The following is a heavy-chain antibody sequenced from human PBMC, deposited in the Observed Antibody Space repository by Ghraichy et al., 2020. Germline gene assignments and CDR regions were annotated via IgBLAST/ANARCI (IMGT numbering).Heavy chain of an antibody. V-gene: IGHV3-48*01. D-gene: IGHD1-14*01. CDR3: ARDKPSYYYYYYGMDV. CDR2: ISSSRSTI. J-gene: IGHJ6*02. Sequence: LSLTCAASGFTFSSYSMNWVRQAPGKGLEWVSYISSSRSTIYYADSVKGRFTISRDNAKNSLYLQMNSLRAEDTAVYYCARDKPSYYYYYYGMDVWGQGTTVTVSS. CDR1: GFTFSSYS.